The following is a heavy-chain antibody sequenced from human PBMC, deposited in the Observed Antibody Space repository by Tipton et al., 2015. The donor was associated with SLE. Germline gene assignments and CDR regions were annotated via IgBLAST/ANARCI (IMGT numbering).Heavy chain of an antibody. CDR1: GGSFSGYY. J-gene: IGHJ4*02. CDR2: INHSGST. CDR3: ARGHSSSWSFDY. Sequence: TLSLTCAVYGGSFSGYYWSWIRQPPGKGLEWIGEINHSGSTNYNPSLKSRVTISVDTSKSQFSLKLSSVTAADTAVYYCARGHSSSWSFDYWGQGTLVTVSS. D-gene: IGHD6-13*01. V-gene: IGHV4-34*01.